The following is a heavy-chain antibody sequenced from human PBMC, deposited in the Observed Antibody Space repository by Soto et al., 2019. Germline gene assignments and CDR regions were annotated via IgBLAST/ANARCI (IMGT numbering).Heavy chain of an antibody. CDR1: GYSFTSYC. Sequence: RGESLKISCKGSGYSFTSYCISWVRQMPGKGLEWMGRIDPSDSYTNYSPSFQGHVTISADKSISTAYLQWSSLKASDTAMYYCARHWRYSSSSPVGYYYYGMDVWGQGTTVTVS. CDR2: IDPSDSYT. D-gene: IGHD6-6*01. V-gene: IGHV5-10-1*01. J-gene: IGHJ6*02. CDR3: ARHWRYSSSSPVGYYYYGMDV.